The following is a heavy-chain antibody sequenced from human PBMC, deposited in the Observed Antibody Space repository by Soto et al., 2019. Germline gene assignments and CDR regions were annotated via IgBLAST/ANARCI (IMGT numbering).Heavy chain of an antibody. CDR3: ATRVHGYEPGKYYDGMDV. CDR2: IYPGDSDT. J-gene: IGHJ6*02. D-gene: IGHD3-22*01. CDR1: GYSFTSYW. Sequence: PGESLKISCKGSGYSFTSYWIGWVRQMPGKGLEWMGIIYPGDSDTRYSPSFQGQVTISADKSISTAYLQWSSLKASDTAMYYCATRVHGYEPGKYYDGMDVWGQGTTVTVSS. V-gene: IGHV5-51*01.